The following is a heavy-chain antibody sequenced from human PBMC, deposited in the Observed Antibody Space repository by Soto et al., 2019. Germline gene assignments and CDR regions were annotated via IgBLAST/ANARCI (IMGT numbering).Heavy chain of an antibody. CDR2: ISSSSSTI. Sequence: GGSLRLSCAASGFTFSSYSMNWVRQAPGKGLEWVSYISSSSSTIYYGNSVKGRFTISRDNAKNSLYLQMNSLRAEDTAVYYCAREALDVGYCSGGSCYRDAFDIWGQGTMVTVSS. CDR1: GFTFSSYS. V-gene: IGHV3-48*01. D-gene: IGHD2-15*01. CDR3: AREALDVGYCSGGSCYRDAFDI. J-gene: IGHJ3*02.